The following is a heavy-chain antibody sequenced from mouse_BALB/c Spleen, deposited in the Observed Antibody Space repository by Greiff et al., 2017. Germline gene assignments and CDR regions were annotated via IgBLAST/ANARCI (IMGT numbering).Heavy chain of an antibody. CDR2: ISNLAYSI. V-gene: IGHV5-15*02. Sequence: EVKLVESGGGLVQPGGSRKLSCAASGFTFSDYGMAWVRQAPGKGPEWVAFISNLAYSIYYADTVTGRFTISRENAKNTLYLEMSSLRSEDTAMYYCARDAGTRAMDYWGQGTSVTVSS. CDR1: GFTFSDYG. D-gene: IGHD4-1*01. J-gene: IGHJ4*01. CDR3: ARDAGTRAMDY.